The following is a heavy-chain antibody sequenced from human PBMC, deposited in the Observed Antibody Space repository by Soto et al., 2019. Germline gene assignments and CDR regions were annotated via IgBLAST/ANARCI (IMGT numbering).Heavy chain of an antibody. D-gene: IGHD3-10*01. V-gene: IGHV1-46*03. J-gene: IGHJ4*02. CDR1: GYTFTSYY. CDR3: ARDWGVLYRSLYYFDY. CDR2: INPSGGST. Sequence: QVQLVQSGAEVKKPGASVKVSCKASGYTFTSYYMHWVRQAPGQGLEWMGIINPSGGSTSYAQKFQGRVTMTRDTSTSTVYMELSGLRSEDTAVYYCARDWGVLYRSLYYFDYWGQGTLVTVSS.